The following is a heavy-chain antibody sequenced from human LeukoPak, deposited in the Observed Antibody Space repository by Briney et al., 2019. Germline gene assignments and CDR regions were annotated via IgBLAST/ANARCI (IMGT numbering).Heavy chain of an antibody. CDR3: ARRPHGPSGRRSSGFDY. V-gene: IGHV4-34*01. CDR2: INHSGST. D-gene: IGHD6-6*01. J-gene: IGHJ4*02. CDR1: GGSFSGYY. Sequence: SETLSLTCAVYGGSFSGYYWSWIRQPPGKGLEWIGEINHSGSTNYNPSLKSRVTISVDTSKNQFSLKLSSVTAADTAVYYCARRPHGPSGRRSSGFDYWGQGTLVTVSS.